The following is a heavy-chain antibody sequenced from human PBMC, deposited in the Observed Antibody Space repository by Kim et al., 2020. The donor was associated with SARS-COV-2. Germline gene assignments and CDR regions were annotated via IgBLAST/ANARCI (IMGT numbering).Heavy chain of an antibody. Sequence: SETLSLTCTVSGGSISSYYWSWIRQPPGKGLEWIGYIYYSGSTNYNPSLKSRVTISVDTSKNQFSLKLSSVTAADTAVYYCARGRYSSSWYSRGAFDIWGQGTMVTVSS. D-gene: IGHD6-13*01. CDR2: IYYSGST. CDR3: ARGRYSSSWYSRGAFDI. J-gene: IGHJ3*02. CDR1: GGSISSYY. V-gene: IGHV4-59*01.